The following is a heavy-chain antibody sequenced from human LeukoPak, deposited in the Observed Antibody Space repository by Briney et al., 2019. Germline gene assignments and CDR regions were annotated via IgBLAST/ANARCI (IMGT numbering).Heavy chain of an antibody. CDR3: ARRLTVAGVGDF. Sequence: PGRSLRLSCAASGFTFDDYAMHWVRQAPGKGLEWVSGISWNSGSIGYADSVKGRFTISRDNARNLLYLQMNNLRVDDTAVYFCARRLTVAGVGDFWGQGTLVTVSS. V-gene: IGHV3-9*01. CDR2: ISWNSGSI. CDR1: GFTFDDYA. D-gene: IGHD6-19*01. J-gene: IGHJ4*02.